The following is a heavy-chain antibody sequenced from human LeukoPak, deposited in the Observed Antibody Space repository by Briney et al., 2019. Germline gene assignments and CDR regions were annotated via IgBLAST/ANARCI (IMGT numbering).Heavy chain of an antibody. V-gene: IGHV1-69*05. J-gene: IGHJ5*02. Sequence: GASVKVSCKASGGTFSSYAISWVRQAPGQGLEWMGGIIPIFGTANYAQKFQGRVTITTDESTSTAYMGLSSLGSEDTAVYYCARDRGIAAAGTGTNWFDPWGQGTLVTVSS. D-gene: IGHD6-13*01. CDR2: IIPIFGTA. CDR3: ARDRGIAAAGTGTNWFDP. CDR1: GGTFSSYA.